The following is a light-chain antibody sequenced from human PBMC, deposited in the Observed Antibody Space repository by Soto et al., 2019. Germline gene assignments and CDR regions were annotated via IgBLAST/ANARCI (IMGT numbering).Light chain of an antibody. CDR2: GAS. Sequence: EIVLTQSPGTLSLSPGERATLSCRASQSVNINYLAWYQQKPGQGPRLLMYGASSRATGIPDRFSGSGSGTDFTLTITSLEPEDFAFYYYQQYYSSPRTFGQGTKVDI. V-gene: IGKV3-20*01. CDR3: QQYYSSPRT. J-gene: IGKJ1*01. CDR1: QSVNINY.